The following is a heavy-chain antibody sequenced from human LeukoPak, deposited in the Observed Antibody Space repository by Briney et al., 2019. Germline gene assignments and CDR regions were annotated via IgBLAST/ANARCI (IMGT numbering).Heavy chain of an antibody. CDR2: ISGSGGST. CDR3: AISEEMAFDY. CDR1: GFTFISYA. D-gene: IGHD5-24*01. Sequence: PGGALRLSCAASGFTFISYAMSWVRQAPGKGLEWVSAISGSGGSTCYADSVKGRFTISRDNSKNTLYLQMNSLRAEDTAVYYCAISEEMAFDYWGQGTLVTVSS. J-gene: IGHJ4*02. V-gene: IGHV3-23*01.